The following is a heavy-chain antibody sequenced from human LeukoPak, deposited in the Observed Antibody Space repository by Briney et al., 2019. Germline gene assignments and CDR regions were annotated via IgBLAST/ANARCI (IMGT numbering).Heavy chain of an antibody. CDR1: GFTFSSYA. J-gene: IGHJ6*04. V-gene: IGHV3-30-3*01. CDR3: ARKDYGGYAYYYYGLDV. CDR2: ISYDGSNK. D-gene: IGHD5-12*01. Sequence: GGSLRLSCAASGFTFSSYAMHWVRRAPGKGLEWVAVISYDGSNKYYADSVKGRSTISRDNSKNTLYLQMNSLRAEDTAVYYCARKDYGGYAYYYYGLDVWGKGTTVTVSS.